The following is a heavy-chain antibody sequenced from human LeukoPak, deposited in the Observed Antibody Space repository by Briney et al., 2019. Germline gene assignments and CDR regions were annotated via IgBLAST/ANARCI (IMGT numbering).Heavy chain of an antibody. CDR2: IYNSGIT. D-gene: IGHD3-9*01. J-gene: IGHJ4*02. Sequence: SETLSLTCTVFGGSIGSYYWSWIRKPPGKGLEWIGYIYNSGITNKNPSLKSRVTISGDTSKNQFSLKLSSVTAADTAVYYCARHGDVRYFDWLKDGFDYWGQGTLVTVSS. CDR3: ARHGDVRYFDWLKDGFDY. CDR1: GGSIGSYY. V-gene: IGHV4-4*09.